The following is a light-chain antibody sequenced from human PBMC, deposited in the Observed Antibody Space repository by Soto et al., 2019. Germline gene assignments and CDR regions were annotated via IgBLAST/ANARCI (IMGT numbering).Light chain of an antibody. J-gene: IGLJ2*01. Sequence: QSALTQPASVSGSPGQSITISCTGTSSDVGAYNFVSWYQHHPGKAPKLMIYDVTNRPSGVSNRFSASKSGNTASLTISGLQAEDEADYYCTSYTSSGTVIFGGGTKVTVL. CDR2: DVT. V-gene: IGLV2-14*03. CDR3: TSYTSSGTVI. CDR1: SSDVGAYNF.